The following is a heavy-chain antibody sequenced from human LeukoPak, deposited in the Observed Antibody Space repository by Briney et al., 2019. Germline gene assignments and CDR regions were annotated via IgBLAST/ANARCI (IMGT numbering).Heavy chain of an antibody. CDR1: GFTFSSYG. V-gene: IGHV3-30*18. CDR2: ILYTGTNA. J-gene: IGHJ4*02. Sequence: PGTSLRLSCAASGFTFSSYGMHWVRQAPGKGLERVANILYTGTNAYYGDSVKGRFTISRDNAKNTLYLQMTSLRPEDTAVYYCVKESLVWFGKSSVYYFDSWGQGTLVTVSS. CDR3: VKESLVWFGKSSVYYFDS. D-gene: IGHD3-10*01.